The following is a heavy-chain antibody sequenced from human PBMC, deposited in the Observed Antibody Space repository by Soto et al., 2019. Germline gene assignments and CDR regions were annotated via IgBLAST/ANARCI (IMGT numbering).Heavy chain of an antibody. CDR3: AREDGAVAGPLFGY. D-gene: IGHD6-19*01. CDR1: GYTFTGYY. V-gene: IGHV1-2*04. J-gene: IGHJ4*02. Sequence: QVQLVQSGAEVKKPGASVKVSCRAYGYTFTGYYMHWVRQSPGQGLEWMGWINPNSGGTNYAQKFQGWVTMTRDTASSTAYMELSRLRSDATAVYYLAREDGAVAGPLFGYWGQGTLVTASS. CDR2: INPNSGGT.